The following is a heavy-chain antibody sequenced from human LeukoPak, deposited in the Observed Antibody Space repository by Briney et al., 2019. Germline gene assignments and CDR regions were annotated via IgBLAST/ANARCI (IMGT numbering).Heavy chain of an antibody. Sequence: GGSLRLSCAASGFTFSTYAIHWVRQAPGKGLEWVAAISYDGSDKYYADFVKGRFTISKDNSKNTLYLQMDSLRPDDTAVYYCTTVFEKWGQGTLVTVSS. J-gene: IGHJ4*02. CDR2: ISYDGSDK. CDR3: TTVFEK. V-gene: IGHV3-30-3*01. D-gene: IGHD4-17*01. CDR1: GFTFSTYA.